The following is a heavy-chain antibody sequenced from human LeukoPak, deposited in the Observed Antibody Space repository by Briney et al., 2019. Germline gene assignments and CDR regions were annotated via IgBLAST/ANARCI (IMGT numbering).Heavy chain of an antibody. D-gene: IGHD5-24*01. Sequence: GRSLRLSCAASGFTFSSYAMHWVRQAPGKGLEWVSYISSRSSTIYYADSAKGRFTISRDNAKNSLFLQMNSLRAEDTAVYYCARDRLPRQMAGFDYWGQGTLVTVSS. J-gene: IGHJ4*02. CDR1: GFTFSSYA. CDR2: ISSRSSTI. CDR3: ARDRLPRQMAGFDY. V-gene: IGHV3-48*01.